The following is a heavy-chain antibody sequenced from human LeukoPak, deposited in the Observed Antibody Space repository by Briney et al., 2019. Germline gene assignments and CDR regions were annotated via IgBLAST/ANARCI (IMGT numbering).Heavy chain of an antibody. CDR1: GGSISSSSYY. D-gene: IGHD6-19*01. CDR2: IYYSGST. V-gene: IGHV4-39*07. CDR3: AREQENSSGWYPIDY. J-gene: IGHJ4*02. Sequence: SETLSLTCTVSGGSISSSSYYWGWIRQPPGKGLEWIGSIYYSGSTYYNPSLKSRVTISVDTSKNQFSLKLSSVTAADTAVYYCAREQENSSGWYPIDYWGQGTLVTVSS.